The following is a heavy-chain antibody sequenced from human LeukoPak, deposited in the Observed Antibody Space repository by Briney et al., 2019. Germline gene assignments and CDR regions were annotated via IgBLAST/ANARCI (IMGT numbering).Heavy chain of an antibody. CDR3: ARGVVGGTTVGP. V-gene: IGHV1-8*01. CDR2: MNPKSGHT. D-gene: IGHD1-7*01. J-gene: IGHJ5*02. Sequence: ASVKVSCKPSGDTFSTYDVNWVRQATGQGLEWMGWMNPKSGHTVYVQKFQGRVTMTGDTSTAYTELSDLKSDDTAVYYCARGVVGGTTVGPWGQGTLVIVSS. CDR1: GDTFSTYD.